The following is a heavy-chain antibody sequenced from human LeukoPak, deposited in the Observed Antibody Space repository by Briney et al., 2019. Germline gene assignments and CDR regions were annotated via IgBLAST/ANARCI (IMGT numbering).Heavy chain of an antibody. D-gene: IGHD3-16*01. J-gene: IGHJ5*01. CDR1: GFTFSSHA. CDR3: AKGGSTLRTYNWFDS. CDR2: ISGSGGST. V-gene: IGHV3-23*01. Sequence: GGSLRLSCAASGFTFSSHAMSWVCQAPGKGLEWVSAISGSGGSTYYPDSVKGRFTVSRDNSKNTLHLQMSSLRAEDTAVYYCAKGGSTLRTYNWFDSWGQGTLVTVSS.